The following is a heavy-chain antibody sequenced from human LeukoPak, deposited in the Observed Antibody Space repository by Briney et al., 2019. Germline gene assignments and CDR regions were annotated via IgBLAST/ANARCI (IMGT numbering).Heavy chain of an antibody. CDR3: ARDIVVVPAAIELFDY. J-gene: IGHJ4*02. CDR1: GGSISSSSYY. Sequence: SETLSLTCTVSGGSISSSSYYWGWIRQPPGKGLEWIGSIYYSGSTYYNPSLKSRVTISVDTSKNQFSLKLSSVTAADTAVYYCARDIVVVPAAIELFDYWGQGTLVTVSS. V-gene: IGHV4-39*01. CDR2: IYYSGST. D-gene: IGHD2-2*01.